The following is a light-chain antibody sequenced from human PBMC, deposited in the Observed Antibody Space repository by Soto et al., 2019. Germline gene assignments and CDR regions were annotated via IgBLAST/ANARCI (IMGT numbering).Light chain of an antibody. J-gene: IGKJ2*01. V-gene: IGKV1-39*01. CDR3: QQTSSVPYT. Sequence: DIQMTQSPSSLSASVGDRVTISCRASQSISNFVNWYQEKPGTAPSLLIYTASTLQSGVASRFSGSGSGTDFTLTISSLQPEDFATYYCQQTSSVPYTFGQGTKLEIK. CDR2: TAS. CDR1: QSISNF.